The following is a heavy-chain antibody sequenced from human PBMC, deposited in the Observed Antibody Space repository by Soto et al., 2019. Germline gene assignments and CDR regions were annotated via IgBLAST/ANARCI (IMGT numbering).Heavy chain of an antibody. V-gene: IGHV3-21*04. Sequence: GGSLRLSCAASGFTFSSDSMNWVRQAPGKGLEWVSSISSSSSDIYYADSVKGRFTISRDNAKNSLYLQMNSLRAEDTAVYYCATSGGGWLQPPVWGQGTLVTASS. CDR3: ATSGGGWLQPPV. D-gene: IGHD5-12*01. CDR2: ISSSSSDI. J-gene: IGHJ4*02. CDR1: GFTFSSDS.